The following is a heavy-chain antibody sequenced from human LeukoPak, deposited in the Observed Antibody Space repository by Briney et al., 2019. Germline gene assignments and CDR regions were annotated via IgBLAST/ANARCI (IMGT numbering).Heavy chain of an antibody. CDR2: ISAYNGNT. CDR1: GYTFTSYG. CDR3: ARISGSGWFYYYYYYMDV. Sequence: ASVKVSCKASGYTFTSYGISWVRRAPGQGLEWMGWISAYNGNTNYAQKLQGRVTMTTDTSTSTAYMELRSLRSDDTAVYYCARISGSGWFYYYYYYMDVWGKGTTVTVSS. D-gene: IGHD6-19*01. J-gene: IGHJ6*03. V-gene: IGHV1-18*01.